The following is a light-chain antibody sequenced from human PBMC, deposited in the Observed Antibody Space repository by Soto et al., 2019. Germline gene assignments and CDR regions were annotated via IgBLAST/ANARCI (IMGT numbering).Light chain of an antibody. CDR2: GAS. Sequence: EIVMTQSPVTLSVSPGERATLSCRASHHVATNLAWYQQKPGQPPRLLIYGASTRATGVSARFSGSGSGTEFTLTISSLQSDDFAVDYCQQYTARPPLTFGQGTRV. CDR3: QQYTARPPLT. J-gene: IGKJ1*01. V-gene: IGKV3-15*01. CDR1: HHVATN.